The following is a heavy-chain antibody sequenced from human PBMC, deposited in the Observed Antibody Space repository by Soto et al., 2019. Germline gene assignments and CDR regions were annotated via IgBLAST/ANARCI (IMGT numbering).Heavy chain of an antibody. Sequence: QVQLVQSGAEVKKPGASVKVSCKASGYTFTSYAMHWVRQAPGQRLEWMGWINAGNGNTKYSQKFQGRVTITRDTSASTAYVELSSLRSEDTAVYYCARPGIAVAGTRGGFDYWGQGTLVTVSS. CDR1: GYTFTSYA. J-gene: IGHJ4*02. V-gene: IGHV1-3*01. D-gene: IGHD6-19*01. CDR3: ARPGIAVAGTRGGFDY. CDR2: INAGNGNT.